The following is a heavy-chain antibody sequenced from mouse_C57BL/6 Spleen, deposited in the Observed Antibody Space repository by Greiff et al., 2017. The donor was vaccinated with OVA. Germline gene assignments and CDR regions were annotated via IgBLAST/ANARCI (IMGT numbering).Heavy chain of an antibody. CDR3: ARRTDGYYLYYFDY. J-gene: IGHJ2*01. CDR2: IHPNSGST. D-gene: IGHD2-3*01. Sequence: QVQLQQPGAELVKPGASVKLSCKASGYTFTSYWMHWVKQRPGQGLEWIGMIHPNSGSTNYNEKFKSKATLTVDKSSSTAYMQLSSLTSEDSAVYYCARRTDGYYLYYFDYWGQGTTLTVSS. CDR1: GYTFTSYW. V-gene: IGHV1-64*01.